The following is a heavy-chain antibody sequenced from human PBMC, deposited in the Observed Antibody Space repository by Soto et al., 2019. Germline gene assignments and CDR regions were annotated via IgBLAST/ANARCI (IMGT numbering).Heavy chain of an antibody. CDR2: ISSSGSPT. Sequence: GGSLRLSCEASGFTFSRCAMTWVRQTPGKGLEWLSAISSSGSPTYYADSVKGRFTISRDNSKNTLYLQMNGLRAEDTAVYYCAKASWYNDYWGQGTLVTVSS. D-gene: IGHD1-20*01. CDR1: GFTFSRCA. CDR3: AKASWYNDY. V-gene: IGHV3-23*01. J-gene: IGHJ4*02.